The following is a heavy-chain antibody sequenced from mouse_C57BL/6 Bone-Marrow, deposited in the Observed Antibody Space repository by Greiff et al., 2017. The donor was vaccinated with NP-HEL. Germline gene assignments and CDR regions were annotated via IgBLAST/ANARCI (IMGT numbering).Heavy chain of an antibody. CDR3: TRERVYYGNYFYYFDY. J-gene: IGHJ2*01. D-gene: IGHD2-1*01. Sequence: EVMLVESGEGLVKPGGSLKLSCAASGFTFSSYAMSWVRQTPEKRLEWVAYISSGGDYIYYADTVKGRFTISRDNARNTLYLQMSSLKSEDTAMYFCTRERVYYGNYFYYFDYWGQGTTLTVSS. CDR2: ISSGGDYI. CDR1: GFTFSSYA. V-gene: IGHV5-9-1*02.